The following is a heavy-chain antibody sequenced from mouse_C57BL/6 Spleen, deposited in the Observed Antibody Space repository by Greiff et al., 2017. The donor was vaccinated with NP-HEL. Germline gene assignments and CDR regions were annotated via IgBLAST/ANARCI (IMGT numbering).Heavy chain of an antibody. CDR2: ISSGGSYT. CDR3: ARQGYYSNYEGGFFDY. J-gene: IGHJ2*01. CDR1: GFTFSSYG. D-gene: IGHD2-5*01. V-gene: IGHV5-6*01. Sequence: EVQVVESGGDLVKPGGSLKLSCAASGFTFSSYGMSWVRQTPDKRLEWVATISSGGSYTYYPDSVKGRFTISRDNAKNTLYLQMSSLKSEDTAMYYCARQGYYSNYEGGFFDYWGQGTTLTVSS.